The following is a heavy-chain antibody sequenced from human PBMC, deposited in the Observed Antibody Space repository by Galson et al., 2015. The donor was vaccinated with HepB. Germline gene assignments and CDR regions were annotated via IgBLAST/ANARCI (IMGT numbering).Heavy chain of an antibody. CDR3: ARVVSSSWYTNWFDP. CDR2: ISYDGSHK. J-gene: IGHJ5*02. V-gene: IGHV3-30*03. Sequence: SLRLSCAASGFTFSSYGMHWVRQAPGKGLEWVAVISYDGSHKYYADSVKGRFAISRDNAKNSLYLQMNSLRAEDTAVYYCARVVSSSWYTNWFDPWGQGTLVTVSS. D-gene: IGHD6-13*01. CDR1: GFTFSSYG.